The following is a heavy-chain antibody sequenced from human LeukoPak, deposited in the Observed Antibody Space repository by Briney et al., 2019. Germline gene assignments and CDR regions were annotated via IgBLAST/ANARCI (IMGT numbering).Heavy chain of an antibody. CDR1: GYTFTSYG. D-gene: IGHD3-22*01. V-gene: IGHV1-18*01. J-gene: IGHJ3*02. CDR2: ISAYNDNT. Sequence: ASVKVSCKASGYTFTSYGINWVRQAPGQGLEWMGWISAYNDNTNYAQKFQGRVTMTTDTSTSTAYMELRSLRSDDTAVYYCARASQTHTSAWRGAFDIWGQGTMVTVSS. CDR3: ARASQTHTSAWRGAFDI.